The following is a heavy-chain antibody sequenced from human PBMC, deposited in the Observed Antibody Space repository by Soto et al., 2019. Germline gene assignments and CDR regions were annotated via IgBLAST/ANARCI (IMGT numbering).Heavy chain of an antibody. CDR3: AKDNLGYCSSTSCYFYYYMDV. Sequence: GGSLRLSCAASGCPLGGYAMSWVRQAPGKGLEWVSAISGSGGSTYYADSVKGRFTISRDNSKNTLYLQMNSLRAEDTAVYYCAKDNLGYCSSTSCYFYYYMDVWGKGTTVTVSS. V-gene: IGHV3-23*01. CDR1: GCPLGGYA. CDR2: ISGSGGST. D-gene: IGHD2-2*01. J-gene: IGHJ6*03.